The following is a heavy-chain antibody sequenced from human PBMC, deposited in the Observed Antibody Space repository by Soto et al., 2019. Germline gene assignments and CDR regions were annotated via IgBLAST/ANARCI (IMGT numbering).Heavy chain of an antibody. J-gene: IGHJ1*01. D-gene: IGHD3-9*01. CDR2: INPNSGVT. Sequence: XSVKVSCKASVYTFTYYYIHWVRQAPGRGLEWMGWINPNSGVTDSAESLEGRVTLTRDTSIDTAYMPPNWLTSDDTATYYCALEMSTLTYFTYWGQGNLVTVSS. V-gene: IGHV1-2*02. CDR1: VYTFTYYY. CDR3: ALEMSTLTYFTY.